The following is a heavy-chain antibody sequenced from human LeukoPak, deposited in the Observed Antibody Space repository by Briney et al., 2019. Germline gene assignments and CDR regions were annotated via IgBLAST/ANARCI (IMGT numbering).Heavy chain of an antibody. V-gene: IGHV3-64D*06. CDR1: GFSFSNYA. CDR3: VRVSSGWFFDR. D-gene: IGHD6-19*01. J-gene: IGHJ4*02. Sequence: GGSLRLSCSVSGFSFSNYAMHWVRQAPGKGLTFLSAISYSGDSTYYADSVKGRFTISRDNSKNTVYLQMSGLRAEDTAVYYCVRVSSGWFFDRWGQGTLVTVSS. CDR2: ISYSGDST.